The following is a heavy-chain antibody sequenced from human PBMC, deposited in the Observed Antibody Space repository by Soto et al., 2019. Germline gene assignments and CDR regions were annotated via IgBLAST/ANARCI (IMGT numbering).Heavy chain of an antibody. CDR2: ISPYNGNT. Sequence: QVQLVQSGTEVKQPGASVKVSCKASGYTFTSYGITWVRQAPGQGLEWMGWISPYNGNTNYPQKVQDRVTMTTDTSTKTSYMEFRSLRSDDTAVYYCTRAISRYRRTSITDYWGQGTLVTVSS. CDR1: GYTFTSYG. J-gene: IGHJ4*02. CDR3: TRAISRYRRTSITDY. D-gene: IGHD5-12*01. V-gene: IGHV1-18*01.